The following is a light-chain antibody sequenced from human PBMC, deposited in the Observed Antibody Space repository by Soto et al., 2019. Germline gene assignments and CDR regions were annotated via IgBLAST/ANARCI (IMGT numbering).Light chain of an antibody. CDR3: SSYTSSSTLVV. Sequence: QSALTQPASVSGSPGQSITISCTGTSSDVGGYNFVSWYQQHPGKAPRLIIYEVSSRPSGVSYRFSGSKSGNTASLTISGLQAEDEADYYCSSYTSSSTLVVFGGGTKLTVL. CDR2: EVS. CDR1: SSDVGGYNF. J-gene: IGLJ2*01. V-gene: IGLV2-14*01.